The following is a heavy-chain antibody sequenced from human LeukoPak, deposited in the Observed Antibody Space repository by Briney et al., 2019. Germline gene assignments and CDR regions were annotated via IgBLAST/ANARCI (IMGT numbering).Heavy chain of an antibody. CDR1: GYTFTSYY. Sequence: GASVTVSCTASGYTFTSYYMHWVRQATGQGLEWMGIINPSGGSTSYAQKFRGRVTMTRDTSTSTVYMELSSLRSEDTAVYYCARDTKPMYYDFWSGYYTGGRSWFDPWGQGTLVTVSS. D-gene: IGHD3-3*01. V-gene: IGHV1-46*01. J-gene: IGHJ5*02. CDR3: ARDTKPMYYDFWSGYYTGGRSWFDP. CDR2: INPSGGST.